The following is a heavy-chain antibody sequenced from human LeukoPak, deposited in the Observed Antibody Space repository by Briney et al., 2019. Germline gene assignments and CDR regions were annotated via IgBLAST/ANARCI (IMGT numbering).Heavy chain of an antibody. J-gene: IGHJ4*02. D-gene: IGHD1-7*01. V-gene: IGHV4-34*01. CDR2: INHSGST. CDR1: GDSITAYY. Sequence: SETLSLTCTVSGDSITAYYWSWIRQPPGKGLEWIGEINHSGSTNYNPSLKSRVTISVDTSKNQFSLKLSSVTAADTAVYYCARRNWYSTTLDYWGQGTLVTVSS. CDR3: ARRNWYSTTLDY.